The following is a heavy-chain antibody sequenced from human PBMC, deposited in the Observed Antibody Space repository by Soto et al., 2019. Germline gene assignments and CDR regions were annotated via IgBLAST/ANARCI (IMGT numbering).Heavy chain of an antibody. CDR3: ARDDIAVAGTLCDY. J-gene: IGHJ4*02. V-gene: IGHV1-18*01. CDR1: GYTFTSFG. Sequence: ASVKVSCKASGYTFTSFGISWVRQAPGQGLEWMGWISGYNGNTNYARKLQGRVTMTTDTSTSTAYMEVRSLRSDDTAVYYCARDDIAVAGTLCDYWAQGTLVTV. CDR2: ISGYNGNT. D-gene: IGHD6-19*01.